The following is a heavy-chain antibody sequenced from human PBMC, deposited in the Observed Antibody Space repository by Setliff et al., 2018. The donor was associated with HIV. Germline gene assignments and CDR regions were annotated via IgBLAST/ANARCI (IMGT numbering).Heavy chain of an antibody. CDR3: ARLFSGSPGDS. CDR2: IYYLGNT. V-gene: IGHV4-34*01. CDR1: GGSFSGYY. Sequence: SETLSLTCAVYGGSFSGYYWSWIRQPPGKGLEWIGSIYYLGNTYYNPSLKSRLTISVDTSRNLFSLHLSSVTAADTAVYYCARLFSGSPGDSWGQGTLVTVSS. J-gene: IGHJ4*02. D-gene: IGHD3-10*01.